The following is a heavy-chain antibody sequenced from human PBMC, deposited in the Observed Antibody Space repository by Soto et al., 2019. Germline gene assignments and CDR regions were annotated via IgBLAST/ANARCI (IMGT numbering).Heavy chain of an antibody. Sequence: LRLSCAASGFTFSSYWMHWVRQAPGKGLVWVSRINSDGSSTSYADSVKGRFTISRDNAKNTLYLQMNSLRAEDTAVYYCARGQYSSSWYRYYYYGMDVWGQGTTVTVS. CDR3: ARGQYSSSWYRYYYYGMDV. CDR2: INSDGSST. V-gene: IGHV3-74*01. CDR1: GFTFSSYW. J-gene: IGHJ6*02. D-gene: IGHD6-13*01.